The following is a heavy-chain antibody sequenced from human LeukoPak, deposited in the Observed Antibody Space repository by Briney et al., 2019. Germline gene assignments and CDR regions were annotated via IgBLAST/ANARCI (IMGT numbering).Heavy chain of an antibody. D-gene: IGHD6-19*01. CDR3: ARHEELVAVAGGGWFDP. Sequence: PSETLSLTCAVYGGSFSGYYWSWIRQPPGKGLEWIGEINHSGSTNYNPSLKSRVTISVDTSKNQFSLKLSSVTAADTAVYYCARHEELVAVAGGGWFDPWGQGTLVTVSS. J-gene: IGHJ5*02. CDR1: GGSFSGYY. V-gene: IGHV4-34*01. CDR2: INHSGST.